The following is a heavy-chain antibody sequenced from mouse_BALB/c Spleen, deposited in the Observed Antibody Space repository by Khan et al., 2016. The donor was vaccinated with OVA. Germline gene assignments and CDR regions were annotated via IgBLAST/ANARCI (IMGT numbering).Heavy chain of an antibody. Sequence: QIQLVQSGPELKKPGATVKISCKASGYTFTNYGMNWVKQAPGKGLKWMGWINTYTGEPTYADDFKGRFAFSLETSSSTAYLQINNLKHEDTATYFCARYTAIDVSYYYWYFDVWGEGTTVTVSS. V-gene: IGHV9-3-1*01. CDR1: GYTFTNYG. CDR3: ARYTAIDVSYYYWYFDV. CDR2: INTYTGEP. J-gene: IGHJ1*01. D-gene: IGHD1-1*02.